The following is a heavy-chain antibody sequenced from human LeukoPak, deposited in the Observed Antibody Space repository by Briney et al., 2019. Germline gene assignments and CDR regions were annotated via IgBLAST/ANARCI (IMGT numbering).Heavy chain of an antibody. CDR1: GYTFTSYD. CDR2: MNPNSGNT. CDR3: ARARDSSSGTGNWFDP. J-gene: IGHJ5*02. D-gene: IGHD6-13*01. Sequence: ASVKVSCKASGYTFTSYDINWVRQATGQGLEWMGWMNPNSGNTGYAQKFQGRVTMTRNTSISTAYMELSSLRSEDTAVYYCARARDSSSGTGNWFDPWGQGTLVTVSS. V-gene: IGHV1-8*01.